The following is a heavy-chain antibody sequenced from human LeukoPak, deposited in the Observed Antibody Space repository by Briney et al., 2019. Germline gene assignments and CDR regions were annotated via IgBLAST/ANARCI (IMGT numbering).Heavy chain of an antibody. CDR1: GGSVSHSNYY. CDR2: IYYSGST. V-gene: IGHV4-39*07. J-gene: IGHJ6*03. Sequence: SETLSLTCTVSGGSVSHSNYYWDWIRQPPGKGLEWIGSIYYSGSTYYNPSLKSRVTISVDTSKNQFSLKLSSVTAADTAVYYCARDYYYYYMDVWGKGTTVTVSS. CDR3: ARDYYYYYMDV.